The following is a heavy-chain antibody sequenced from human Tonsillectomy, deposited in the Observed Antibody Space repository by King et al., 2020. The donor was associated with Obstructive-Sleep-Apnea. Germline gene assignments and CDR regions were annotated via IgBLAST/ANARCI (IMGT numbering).Heavy chain of an antibody. CDR3: ARRPFHGSVTYWYYFDY. CDR2: IDYSGST. V-gene: IGHV4-39*01. D-gene: IGHD3-10*01. J-gene: IGHJ4*02. CDR1: GGSISSSSYY. Sequence: QLQESGPGLVKPSETLSLTCTVSGGSISSSSYYWGWIRQSPGKGLEWIGSIDYSGSTYYNPSLKSRVTMSVDTSMNQFFLKLSSVTATDTAVYFCARRPFHGSVTYWYYFDYWGQGALLTVSP.